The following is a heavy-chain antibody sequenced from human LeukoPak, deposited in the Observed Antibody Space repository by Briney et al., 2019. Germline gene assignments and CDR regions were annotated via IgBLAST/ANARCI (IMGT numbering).Heavy chain of an antibody. CDR3: ARTHYDFWSGPVNAFDI. D-gene: IGHD3-3*01. CDR1: GGSFSGYY. CDR2: IYYSGST. V-gene: IGHV4-59*01. J-gene: IGHJ3*02. Sequence: SETLSLTCAVYGGSFSGYYWSWIRQPPGKGLECIGYIYYSGSTNYNPSLKSRVTISVDTSKNQFSLKLSSVTAADTAVYYCARTHYDFWSGPVNAFDIWGQGTMVTVSS.